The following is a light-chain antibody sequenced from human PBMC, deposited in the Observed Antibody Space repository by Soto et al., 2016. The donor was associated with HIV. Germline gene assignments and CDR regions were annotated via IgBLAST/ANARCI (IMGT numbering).Light chain of an antibody. CDR2: KVS. CDR1: QSLVRSDGNTH. Sequence: DVVMTQSPLSLPVTLGQPASISCRSSQSLVRSDGNTHLNWFQQRPGQSPRRLISKVSNRDSGVPDRFSGSGSGTDFTLKISRVEAEDVGVYYCMQGTHWPWTFGQGTKVEIK. V-gene: IGKV2-30*02. CDR3: MQGTHWPWT. J-gene: IGKJ1*01.